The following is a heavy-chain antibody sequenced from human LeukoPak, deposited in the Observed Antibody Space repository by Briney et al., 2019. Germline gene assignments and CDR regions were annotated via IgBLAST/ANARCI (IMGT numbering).Heavy chain of an antibody. CDR3: ARVAALLWFGEFMSQFDH. Sequence: GASVKVSCKASGYTFTSYGISWVRQAPGQGLEWMGWISAYNGNTNYAQKLQGRVTMTTDTSTSTAYMELRSLRSDDTAVYYCARVAALLWFGEFMSQFDHWGQGTLVTVSS. V-gene: IGHV1-18*01. CDR2: ISAYNGNT. J-gene: IGHJ4*02. CDR1: GYTFTSYG. D-gene: IGHD3-10*01.